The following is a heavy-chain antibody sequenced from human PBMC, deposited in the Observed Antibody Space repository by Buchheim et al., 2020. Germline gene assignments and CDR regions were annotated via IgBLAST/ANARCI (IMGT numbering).Heavy chain of an antibody. CDR1: GFTFSSYG. J-gene: IGHJ4*02. Sequence: QVQLVESGGGVVQPGRSLRLSCAASGFTFSSYGMHWVRQAPGKGLEWVAVIWYDGSNKYYADSVKGRFTISRDNSKNTLYLQMNSLRAEETAVYYCARDVYYYDSSGHFDYWGQGTL. CDR3: ARDVYYYDSSGHFDY. CDR2: IWYDGSNK. D-gene: IGHD3-22*01. V-gene: IGHV3-33*01.